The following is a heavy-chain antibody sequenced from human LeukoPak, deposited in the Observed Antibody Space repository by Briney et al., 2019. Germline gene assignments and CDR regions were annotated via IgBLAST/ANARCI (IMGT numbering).Heavy chain of an antibody. Sequence: PGGSLRLSCAASGFTFSSYTMHWVRQAPGKGLEYVSAITSNGGNTYYANSVKGRFTISRDNSKNTLYLQMGSLRAEDMAVYYCARDSDVAAVGRPHYFFDYWGQGTLVTVSS. CDR2: ITSNGGNT. J-gene: IGHJ4*02. CDR1: GFTFSSYT. D-gene: IGHD6-13*01. V-gene: IGHV3-64*01. CDR3: ARDSDVAAVGRPHYFFDY.